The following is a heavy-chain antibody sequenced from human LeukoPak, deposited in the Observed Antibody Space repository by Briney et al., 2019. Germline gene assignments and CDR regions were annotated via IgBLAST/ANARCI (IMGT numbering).Heavy chain of an antibody. D-gene: IGHD2-2*01. J-gene: IGHJ4*02. CDR1: GFSFSTYW. Sequence: PGGSLRLSCVASGFSFSTYWMSWVRQAPGKGLEWVAVISYDGSNKYYADSVKGRFTISRDNSKNTLYLQMNSLRAEDTAVYYCAKDYCSSTSCPNYWGQGTLVTVSS. CDR3: AKDYCSSTSCPNY. V-gene: IGHV3-30*18. CDR2: ISYDGSNK.